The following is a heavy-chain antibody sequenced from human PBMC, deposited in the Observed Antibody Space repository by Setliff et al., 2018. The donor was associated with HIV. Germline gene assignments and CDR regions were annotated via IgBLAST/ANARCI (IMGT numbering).Heavy chain of an antibody. CDR2: INHSGST. Sequence: SETLSLTCSVSGGSINSYYWSWIRQPPGKGLEWLGEINHSGSTYYNPSLKSRVTISVDTSKNQISLRLNSLTAADTAVYYCARGTTLNVVPDAFDIWGQGTMVTVSS. J-gene: IGHJ3*02. CDR3: ARGTTLNVVPDAFDI. D-gene: IGHD4-17*01. CDR1: GGSINSYY. V-gene: IGHV4-34*01.